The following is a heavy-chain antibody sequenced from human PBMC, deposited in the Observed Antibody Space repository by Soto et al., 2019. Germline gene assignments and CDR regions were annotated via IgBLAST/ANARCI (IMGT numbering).Heavy chain of an antibody. V-gene: IGHV4-31*03. J-gene: IGHJ4*02. CDR1: GGSISSGEHY. CDR2: IYYSGSN. CDR3: ARDRYGVPRGDYFDS. Sequence: QVQLQESGPGLVKPSQTLSFTCTVSGGSISSGEHYWSWIRQLPGKGLEWIGNIYYSGSNYYNPSLKSRVTISVDTSKNQFSLNLSSVTAADTAIYYCARDRYGVPRGDYFDSWGQGILVNVSS. D-gene: IGHD4-17*01.